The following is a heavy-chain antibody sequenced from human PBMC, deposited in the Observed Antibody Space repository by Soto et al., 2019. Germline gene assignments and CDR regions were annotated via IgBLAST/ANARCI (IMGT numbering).Heavy chain of an antibody. V-gene: IGHV1-18*04. CDR2: ISAYNGNT. D-gene: IGHD6-13*01. CDR3: ARDIAAAGTYYYYYYGMDV. Sequence: ASVKVFCKASGYTFTSYGISWVRQAPGQGLEWMGWISAYNGNTNYAQKLQGRVTMTTDTSTSTAYMELRSLRSDDTAVYYCARDIAAAGTYYYYYYGMDVWGQGTTVTVSS. CDR1: GYTFTSYG. J-gene: IGHJ6*02.